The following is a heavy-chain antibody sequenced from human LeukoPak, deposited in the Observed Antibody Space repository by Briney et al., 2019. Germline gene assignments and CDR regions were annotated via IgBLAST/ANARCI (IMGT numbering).Heavy chain of an antibody. D-gene: IGHD5-18*01. CDR1: GFTFSSYA. J-gene: IGHJ4*02. V-gene: IGHV3-23*01. CDR3: AKEGRKTGNTYGYEFDS. CDR2: VSSSGGST. Sequence: GGSLRLSCAASGFTFSSYAMSWVRQAPGKGLEWVSAVSSSGGSTNYADYVMGQFTISRDNSKNTVYLHMNNLRAEDTAVYYCAKEGRKTGNTYGYEFDSWGQGTLVTVSS.